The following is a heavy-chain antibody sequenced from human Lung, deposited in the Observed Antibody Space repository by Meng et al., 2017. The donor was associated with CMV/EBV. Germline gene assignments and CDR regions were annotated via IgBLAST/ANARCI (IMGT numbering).Heavy chain of an antibody. D-gene: IGHD2-2*01. CDR3: ARRQYQLVGLAAFDI. Sequence: ASXXVSXKASGYTFTGYYMHWVRQAPGQGLEWMGWINPNSGGTNYAQKFQGRVTMTRDTSISTAYMELSRLRSDDTAVYYCARRQYQLVGLAAFDIWGQGXMVTVSS. CDR1: GYTFTGYY. J-gene: IGHJ3*02. V-gene: IGHV1-2*02. CDR2: INPNSGGT.